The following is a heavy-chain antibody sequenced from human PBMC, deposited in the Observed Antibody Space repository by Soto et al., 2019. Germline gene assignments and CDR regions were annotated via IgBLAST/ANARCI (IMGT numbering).Heavy chain of an antibody. CDR2: ISAYNGNT. Sequence: ASVKVSCKASGYTFTSYGISWVRQAPGQGLEWMGWISAYNGNTNYAQKLQGRVTMTTDTSTSTAYMELRSLRSDDTAVYYCARVGRNYDFWSGRIDYWGQGTLVTVSS. D-gene: IGHD3-3*01. CDR3: ARVGRNYDFWSGRIDY. V-gene: IGHV1-18*01. J-gene: IGHJ4*02. CDR1: GYTFTSYG.